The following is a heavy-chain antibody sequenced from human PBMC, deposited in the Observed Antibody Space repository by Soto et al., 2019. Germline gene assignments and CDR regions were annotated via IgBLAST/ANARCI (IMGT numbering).Heavy chain of an antibody. CDR3: AREGDVVTTSTTAFYYGMDV. Sequence: EVQVVESGGGLVQPGGSLRLSCTASGFTFSNYWMSWVRQAPGKGLEWVANIKKDESEKHYVDSVKGRFTISRNNARKSLYLQMDSLRVEETAVYFCAREGDVVTTSTTAFYYGMDVWGQGTTVTVSS. D-gene: IGHD4-17*01. CDR1: GFTFSNYW. J-gene: IGHJ6*02. CDR2: IKKDESEK. V-gene: IGHV3-7*01.